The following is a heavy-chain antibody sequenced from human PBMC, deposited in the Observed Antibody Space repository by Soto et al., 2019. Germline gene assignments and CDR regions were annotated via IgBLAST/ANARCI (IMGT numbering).Heavy chain of an antibody. V-gene: IGHV1-18*01. J-gene: IGHJ6*02. CDR3: ARSQGGSSSLDIYYYYYYGMDV. CDR1: GYTFTSYG. CDR2: ISAYNGKA. Sequence: ASVKVSCKASGYTFTSYGISWVRQAPGQGLEWMGWISAYNGKANYAQKLQGRVTMTADKSTSTGYMELSSLRSEDTAVYYCARSQGGSSSLDIYYYYYYGMDVWGQGTTVTVSS. D-gene: IGHD2-15*01.